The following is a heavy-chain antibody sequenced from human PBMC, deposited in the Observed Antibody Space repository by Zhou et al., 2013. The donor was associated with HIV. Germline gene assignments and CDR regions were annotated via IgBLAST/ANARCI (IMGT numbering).Heavy chain of an antibody. CDR2: IIPILGTA. Sequence: QVQLVQSGAEVKKPGSSVKVSCKASGGTFSIYAVSWVRQAPGQGLEWIGGIIPILGTANYAQKFQGRVTITTDESTSTAYMELSSLRSEDTAVYYCARDLVDTAMNFDYWGQGTLVTVSS. CDR3: ARDLVDTAMNFDY. CDR1: GGTFSIYA. V-gene: IGHV1-69*05. J-gene: IGHJ4*02. D-gene: IGHD5-18*01.